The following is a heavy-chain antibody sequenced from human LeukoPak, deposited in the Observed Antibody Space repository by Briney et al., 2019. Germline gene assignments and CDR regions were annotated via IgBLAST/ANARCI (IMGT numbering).Heavy chain of an antibody. CDR3: ARGGDPGVSRVWYMVRGVFDY. J-gene: IGHJ4*02. V-gene: IGHV3-30*01. D-gene: IGHD3-10*01. CDR1: GFTFSSYA. CDR2: ISYDGSNK. Sequence: PGRSLRLSCAASGFTFSSYAMHWVRQAPGKGLEWVAVISYDGSNKYYADSVKGRFTISRDNSKNTLYLQMKRLRAEDTAVYYCARGGDPGVSRVWYMVRGVFDYWGQGTLVTVSS.